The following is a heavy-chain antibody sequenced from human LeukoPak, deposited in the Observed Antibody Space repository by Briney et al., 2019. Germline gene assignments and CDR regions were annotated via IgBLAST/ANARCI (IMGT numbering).Heavy chain of an antibody. CDR1: GGTFSSYA. Sequence: RWASVKVSCKASGGTFSSYAISWVRQAPGQGLEWMGGIIPIFGTANYAQKFQGRVTITTDESTSTAYMELSSLRSDDTAVYYCARGVQYQFPLWGQGTLVTVSS. J-gene: IGHJ4*02. D-gene: IGHD2-2*01. CDR3: ARGVQYQFPL. CDR2: IIPIFGTA. V-gene: IGHV1-69*05.